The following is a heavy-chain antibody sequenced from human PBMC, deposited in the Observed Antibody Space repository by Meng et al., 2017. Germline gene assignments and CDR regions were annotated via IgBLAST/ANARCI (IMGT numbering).Heavy chain of an antibody. V-gene: IGHV3-43*01. J-gene: IGHJ6*04. CDR3: AKDWQRWLPQGDYGMDV. D-gene: IGHD5-24*01. CDR2: ISWDGGST. Sequence: GESLKISCAASGFTFDDYTMHWVRQAPGKGLEWVSLISWDGGSTYYADSVKGRFTISRDNSKNSLYLQMNSLRTEDTALYYCAKDWQRWLPQGDYGMDVWGKRTTVPVSS. CDR1: GFTFDDYT.